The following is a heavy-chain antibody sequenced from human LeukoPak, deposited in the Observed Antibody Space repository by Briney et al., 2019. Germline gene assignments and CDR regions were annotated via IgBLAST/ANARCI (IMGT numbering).Heavy chain of an antibody. CDR2: IYYSGST. CDR1: GGSISSTIFY. Sequence: PSETLSLTCVVSGGSISSTIFYWGWIRQPPGKGLEWIRNIYYSGSTYYNPSLKSRVTISVDTSKNQFSLKLSSVTAADTAVYYCARHTRGNNWFDPWGQGTLVTVSS. CDR3: ARHTRGNNWFDP. D-gene: IGHD1-1*01. V-gene: IGHV4-39*01. J-gene: IGHJ5*02.